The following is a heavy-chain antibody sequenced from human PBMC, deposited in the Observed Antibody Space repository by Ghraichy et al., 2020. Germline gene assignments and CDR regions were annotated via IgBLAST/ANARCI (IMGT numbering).Heavy chain of an antibody. CDR3: ARPTKGRGGGAHFDS. Sequence: ESLNISCTVSGGFISSGNVYWGWIRQPPGKGLEWIANIYYGGNTYYNPSLKSRITVSVDTSKNQFSLRLTSVSAADTAVYFCARPTKGRGGGAHFDSWGQGTLVTVSS. V-gene: IGHV4-39*01. J-gene: IGHJ4*02. D-gene: IGHD3-16*01. CDR1: GGFISSGNVY. CDR2: IYYGGNT.